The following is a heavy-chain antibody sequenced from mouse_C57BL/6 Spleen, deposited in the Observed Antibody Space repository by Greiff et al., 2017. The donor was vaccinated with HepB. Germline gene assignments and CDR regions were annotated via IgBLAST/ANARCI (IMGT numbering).Heavy chain of an antibody. D-gene: IGHD6-1*01. CDR3: AILQPRYWYFDV. V-gene: IGHV5-9*01. CDR1: GFTFSSYT. J-gene: IGHJ1*03. Sequence: EVKLMESGGGLVKPGGSLKLSCAASGFTFSSYTMSWVRQTPEKRLEWVATISGGGGNTYYPDSVKGRFTISRDNAKNTLYLQMSSLMSEDTALYYCAILQPRYWYFDVWGTGTTVTVSS. CDR2: ISGGGGNT.